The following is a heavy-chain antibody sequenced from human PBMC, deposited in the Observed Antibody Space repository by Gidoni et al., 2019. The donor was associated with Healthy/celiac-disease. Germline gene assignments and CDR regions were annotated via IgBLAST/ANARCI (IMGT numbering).Heavy chain of an antibody. D-gene: IGHD3-10*01. J-gene: IGHJ6*02. CDR2: IKSKTDGGTT. CDR3: TTGLYYYGSGSYYNVYYYYGMDV. V-gene: IGHV3-15*07. CDR1: GFPFSTAW. Sequence: EVQLVESGGGLVKPGGSLRLSCAASGFPFSTAWMNCVRQAPGKGLEWVGRIKSKTDGGTTDYAAPVKGRFTISRDDSKNTLYLQMNSLKTEDTAVYYCTTGLYYYGSGSYYNVYYYYGMDVWGQGTTVTVSS.